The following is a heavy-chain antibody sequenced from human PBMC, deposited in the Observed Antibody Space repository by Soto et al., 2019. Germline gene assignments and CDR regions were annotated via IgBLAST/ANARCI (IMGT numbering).Heavy chain of an antibody. CDR1: GFTFSSYS. J-gene: IGHJ3*02. CDR3: ARGTDRGVRATYAFDI. D-gene: IGHD3-10*01. Sequence: GGSLRLSCAASGFTFSSYSMNWVRQAPGKGLEWVSSISSSSSYIYYADSVKGRFTISRDNAKNSLYLQMNSLRAEDTAVYYCARGTDRGVRATYAFDIWGQGTMVTVSS. V-gene: IGHV3-21*01. CDR2: ISSSSSYI.